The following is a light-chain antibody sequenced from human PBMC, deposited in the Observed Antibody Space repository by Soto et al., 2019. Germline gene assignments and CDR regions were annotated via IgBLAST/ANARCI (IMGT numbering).Light chain of an antibody. CDR1: SSDVGGYNY. CDR3: SSYTSSSTPYV. J-gene: IGLJ1*01. CDR2: DVT. Sequence: QSVLTQPASVSGSPGQSITISCTGTSSDVGGYNYVSWYQQHPVKAPKLMIYDVTNRPSGVSDRSSGSKSGNTASLTISGLQAEDEADYYCSSYTSSSTPYVFGTGTKV. V-gene: IGLV2-14*01.